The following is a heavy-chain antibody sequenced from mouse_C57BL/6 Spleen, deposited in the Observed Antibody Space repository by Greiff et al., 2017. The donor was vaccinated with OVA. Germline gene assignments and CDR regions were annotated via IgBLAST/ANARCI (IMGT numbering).Heavy chain of an antibody. V-gene: IGHV5-17*01. CDR2: ISSGSSTI. Sequence: EVKLVESGGGLVKPGGSLKLSCAASGFTFSDYGMHWVRQAPEKGLEWVAYISSGSSTIYYADTVKGRFTISRDNAKNTLFLQMTSLRSEDTAMYYCARLDGYEFAYWGQGTLVTVSA. CDR1: GFTFSDYG. CDR3: ARLDGYEFAY. D-gene: IGHD1-2*01. J-gene: IGHJ3*01.